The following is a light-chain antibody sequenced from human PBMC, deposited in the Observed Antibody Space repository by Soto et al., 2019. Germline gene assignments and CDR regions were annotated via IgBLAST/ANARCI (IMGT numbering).Light chain of an antibody. V-gene: IGKV4-1*01. Sequence: DIVMTQSPESLAVSLGERATINCRSSQSVLYSSNNKNYLAWYHQRPGQPPNLLIYWASTRESGVPDRFSGSGAGKVFTLTISNLQAEDGGIYYCQQYYSNPVTLGGGTKVEI. CDR2: WAS. CDR3: QQYYSNPVT. J-gene: IGKJ4*01. CDR1: QSVLYSSNNKNY.